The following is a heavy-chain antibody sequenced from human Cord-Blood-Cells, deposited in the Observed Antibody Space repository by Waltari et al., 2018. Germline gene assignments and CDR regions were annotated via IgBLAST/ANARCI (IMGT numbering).Heavy chain of an antibody. CDR3: ARGLAARYYYYYYMDV. D-gene: IGHD6-6*01. CDR1: GYTFTSYD. V-gene: IGHV1-8*03. CDR2: MNPNSGNT. J-gene: IGHJ6*03. Sequence: QVQLVQSGAEVKKPGASVQVSCKSSGYTFTSYDLNWVRQATGQGLEWMGGMNPNSGNTGYAQKFQGRVTITRNTSISTAYMELSSLRSEDTAVYYCARGLAARYYYYYYMDVWGKGTTVTVSS.